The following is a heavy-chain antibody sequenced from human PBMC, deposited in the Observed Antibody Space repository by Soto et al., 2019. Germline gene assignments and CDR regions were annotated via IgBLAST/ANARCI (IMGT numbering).Heavy chain of an antibody. CDR3: ARDKDRLQLVGNYYFILDD. D-gene: IGHD1-1*01. V-gene: IGHV1-69*12. CDR2: IMPVFRRP. J-gene: IGHJ6*02. CDR1: GGTFRTSA. Sequence: QVQLVQSGAEVKKPGSSVKVSCKASGGTFRTSAISWVRQAPGQGLEWVGGIMPVFRRPKYAQNFQDRVTITADESTSTAYMELNSLRSDDTAVYYCARDKDRLQLVGNYYFILDDWGQGTAVTVSS.